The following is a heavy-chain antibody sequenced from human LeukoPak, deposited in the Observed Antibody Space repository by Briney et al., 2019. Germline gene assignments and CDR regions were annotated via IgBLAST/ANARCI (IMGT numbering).Heavy chain of an antibody. Sequence: GGSLRLSCSASGFTFSSYAMQWVRQPPGKGLEYVSAINSIGVDTYYADPVKGRFTISRDNSKNTLYLQMSSLRTEDTAVYYCARFLGSGIRYFDYWGQGTLVTVSS. CDR2: INSIGVDT. D-gene: IGHD3-3*01. J-gene: IGHJ4*02. CDR3: ARFLGSGIRYFDY. CDR1: GFTFSSYA. V-gene: IGHV3-64D*06.